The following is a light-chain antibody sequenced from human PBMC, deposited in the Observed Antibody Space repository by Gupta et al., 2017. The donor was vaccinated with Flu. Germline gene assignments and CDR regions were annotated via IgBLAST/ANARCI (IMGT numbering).Light chain of an antibody. Sequence: DIQMIQSPSSLSASLGDSVTITCRASQSSSSYLNWYQQTPGKAPSRLIYAASSLQSGVPARFSGSGSGTDFSLTISSLQAEDFGTYYCQQSYNTPFTFGPGTKVEI. V-gene: IGKV1-39*01. CDR1: QSSSSY. J-gene: IGKJ3*01. CDR3: QQSYNTPFT. CDR2: AAS.